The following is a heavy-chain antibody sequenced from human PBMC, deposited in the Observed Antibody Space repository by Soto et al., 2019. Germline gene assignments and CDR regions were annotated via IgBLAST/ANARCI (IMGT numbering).Heavy chain of an antibody. Sequence: GGSLRLSCAASGFTFSSYSMNWVRQAPGKGLEWVSSISSSSYIYYADSVKGRFTISRDNAKNSLYLQMNSLRAEDTAVYYCARGFSAGKGSPPDFWGQGSLVTVSS. D-gene: IGHD6-13*01. V-gene: IGHV3-21*01. CDR1: GFTFSSYS. J-gene: IGHJ4*02. CDR3: ARGFSAGKGSPPDF. CDR2: ISSSSYI.